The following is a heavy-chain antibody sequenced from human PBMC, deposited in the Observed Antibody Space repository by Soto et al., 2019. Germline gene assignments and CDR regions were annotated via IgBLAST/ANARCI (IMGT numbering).Heavy chain of an antibody. J-gene: IGHJ5*02. CDR3: ARQNDLDSSSWYPWGWFDP. V-gene: IGHV5-51*01. Sequence: PGESLKISCKGSGYSFTSYWIGWVRQMPGKGLEWMGIIYPGDSDTRYSPSFQGQVTISADKSISTAYLQWSSLKASDTAMYFCARQNDLDSSSWYPWGWFDPWGQGTLVTVSS. CDR2: IYPGDSDT. D-gene: IGHD6-13*01. CDR1: GYSFTSYW.